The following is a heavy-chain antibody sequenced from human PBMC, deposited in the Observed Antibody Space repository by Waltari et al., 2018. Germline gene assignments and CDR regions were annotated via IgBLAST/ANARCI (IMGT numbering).Heavy chain of an antibody. V-gene: IGHV4-38-2*02. J-gene: IGHJ4*02. CDR3: ARDAWIQLWPRFDY. CDR1: GYSISSGYY. Sequence: QVQLQESGPGLVKPSETLSLTCAVSGYSISSGYYWGWIRRPPGRGLEGIGSIYHSGGTYYNPSLKSRVTISVDTSKNQFSLKLSSVTAADTAVYYCARDAWIQLWPRFDYWGQGTLVTVSS. CDR2: IYHSGGT. D-gene: IGHD5-18*01.